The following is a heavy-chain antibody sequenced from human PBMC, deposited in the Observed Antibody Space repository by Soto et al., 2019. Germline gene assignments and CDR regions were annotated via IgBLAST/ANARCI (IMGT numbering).Heavy chain of an antibody. Sequence: QVQLVQSGAEVKKPGASVKVSCKASGYTFTSYDITWVRQATGQGLEWVGWLNPNSGNTGYAQKFQGKVPMHRTSCISPAYMELSSLRSEDTAVYSWARAKRAHGFDSWGPGTGVTVSS. CDR2: LNPNSGNT. CDR3: ARAKRAHGFDS. CDR1: GYTFTSYD. J-gene: IGHJ4*02. V-gene: IGHV1-8*01.